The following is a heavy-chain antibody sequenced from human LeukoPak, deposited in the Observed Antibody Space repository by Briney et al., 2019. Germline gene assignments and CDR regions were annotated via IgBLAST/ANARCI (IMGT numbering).Heavy chain of an antibody. CDR2: VYSSGST. CDR1: GGSISSYY. Sequence: SETLYLTCTVSGGSISSYYWSWVRQPAGKGLEWIGRVYSSGSTNYNPSLMSRVTMSVDTSKNQLSLKLSSVTAADTAVYYCARAYYGSGVVNAFDVWGQGTMVTVSS. D-gene: IGHD3-10*01. V-gene: IGHV4-4*07. J-gene: IGHJ3*01. CDR3: ARAYYGSGVVNAFDV.